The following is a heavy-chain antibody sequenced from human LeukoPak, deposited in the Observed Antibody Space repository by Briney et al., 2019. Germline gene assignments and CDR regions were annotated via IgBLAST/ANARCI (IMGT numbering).Heavy chain of an antibody. V-gene: IGHV3-48*03. Sequence: PGGSLRLSCAASGFTFSSYEMNWVRQAPGKGLEWVSYISSSGSTIYYADSVKGRFTISRDNAKNSLYLQMNSLRAEDTAVYYCARDSGSYAVAYNNYGMDVWGQGTTVTVSS. D-gene: IGHD1-26*01. J-gene: IGHJ6*02. CDR3: ARDSGSYAVAYNNYGMDV. CDR1: GFTFSSYE. CDR2: ISSSGSTI.